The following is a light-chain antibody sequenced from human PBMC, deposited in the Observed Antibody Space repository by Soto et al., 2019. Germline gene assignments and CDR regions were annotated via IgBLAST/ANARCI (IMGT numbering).Light chain of an antibody. J-gene: IGKJ5*01. CDR2: RAS. CDR3: QQYNNWPPIT. V-gene: IGKV3D-15*01. CDR1: ESVSSN. Sequence: ERVMTQSPATLSVSPGESVTLSCRASESVSSNLAWYQQKPGQAPRLLIYRASIRATGIPARFSGSGSGTEFTLTISSLQSEDFAVYYCQQYNNWPPITFGQGTRLDIK.